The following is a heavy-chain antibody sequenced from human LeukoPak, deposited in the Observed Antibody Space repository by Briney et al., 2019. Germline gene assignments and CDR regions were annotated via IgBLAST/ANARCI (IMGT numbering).Heavy chain of an antibody. Sequence: PSETLSLTCDVSGVSISGTNYYWGWIRQPPGMGLEWIGSIHYRLPTFYNPLLKSRVTISVDESKNQISLRLRSVTAADTAVYYCARHEEEDGYNAKTPDYWGQGTLVTVSS. CDR3: ARHEEEDGYNAKTPDY. V-gene: IGHV4-39*01. J-gene: IGHJ4*02. CDR1: GVSISGTNYY. CDR2: IHYRLPT. D-gene: IGHD5-24*01.